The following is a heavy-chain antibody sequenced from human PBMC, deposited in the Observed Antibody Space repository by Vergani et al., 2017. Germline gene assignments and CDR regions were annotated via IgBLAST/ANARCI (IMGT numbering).Heavy chain of an antibody. CDR1: GGSISSYY. D-gene: IGHD2-2*01. V-gene: IGHV4-34*01. CDR3: ARGGVPAATYYYMDV. Sequence: QVQLQESGPGLVKPSETLSLTCTVSGGSISSYYWSWIRQPPGKGLEWIGEINHSGSTNYNPSLKSRVTISVDTSKNQFSLKLSSVTAADTAVYYCARGGVPAATYYYMDVWGKGTTVTVSS. CDR2: INHSGST. J-gene: IGHJ6*03.